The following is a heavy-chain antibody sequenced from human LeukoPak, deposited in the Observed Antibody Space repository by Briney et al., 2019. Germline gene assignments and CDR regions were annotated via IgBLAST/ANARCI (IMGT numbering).Heavy chain of an antibody. CDR2: ISSDSSYI. V-gene: IGHV3-21*01. J-gene: IGHJ4*02. Sequence: GGSLRLSCAASGFTFSDYTMTWVRQAPGKGLEWVASISSDSSYIDYADSVKGRFTISRDNARNSLFLKTDTLRGDDTGIYYCARDPNVLGITPYYFDFWGQGTLVTVSS. CDR3: ARDPNVLGITPYYFDF. D-gene: IGHD3-10*02. CDR1: GFTFSDYT.